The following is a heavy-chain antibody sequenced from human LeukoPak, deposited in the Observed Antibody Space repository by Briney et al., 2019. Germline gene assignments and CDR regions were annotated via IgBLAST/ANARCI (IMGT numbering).Heavy chain of an antibody. D-gene: IGHD1-26*01. Sequence: NSSETLSLTCAVYGGSFSGYYWSWIRQPPGKGLEAIGEINHSGSTNYNPSLKSRVTISVDTSKNQFSLKLSSVTAADTAVYYCARGSGSYYYYYYMDVWGKGTTVTVSS. J-gene: IGHJ6*03. CDR1: GGSFSGYY. CDR3: ARGSGSYYYYYYMDV. V-gene: IGHV4-34*01. CDR2: INHSGST.